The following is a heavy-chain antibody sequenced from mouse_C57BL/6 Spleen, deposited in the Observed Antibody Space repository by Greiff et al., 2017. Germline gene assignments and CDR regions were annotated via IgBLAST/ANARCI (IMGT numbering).Heavy chain of an antibody. V-gene: IGHV1-69*01. J-gene: IGHJ4*01. Sequence: VQLQQPGAELVMPGASVKLSCKASGYTFTSYWMHWVKQRPGQGLEWIGEIDPSDSYTNYNQKFKGKSTLTVDKSSSTAYMQLSSLTSEDSAVYYCARREGSNYNYAMDDWGQGTSVTVSS. CDR1: GYTFTSYW. CDR2: IDPSDSYT. D-gene: IGHD2-5*01. CDR3: ARREGSNYNYAMDD.